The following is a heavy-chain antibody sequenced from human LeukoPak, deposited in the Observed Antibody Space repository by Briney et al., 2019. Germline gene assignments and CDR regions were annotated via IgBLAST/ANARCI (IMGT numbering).Heavy chain of an antibody. V-gene: IGHV4-59*01. Sequence: KASETLSLTCTVSGGSMSSYYWSWIRLPPGKGLEWIGYIFYSGSANYNPSLKSRVSISVDTSKNQFSLKLSSVTAADTAVYYCARAYDSDAFDIWGQGTMVTVSS. J-gene: IGHJ3*02. CDR2: IFYSGSA. CDR1: GGSMSSYY. CDR3: ARAYDSDAFDI. D-gene: IGHD3-16*01.